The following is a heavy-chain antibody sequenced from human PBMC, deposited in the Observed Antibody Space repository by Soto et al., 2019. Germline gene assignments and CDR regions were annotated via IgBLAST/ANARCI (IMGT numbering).Heavy chain of an antibody. CDR2: INPNSGGT. D-gene: IGHD2-8*01. CDR1: GYTFTGYY. Sequence: QVQLVQSGAEVKKPGASVKVSCKASGYTFTGYYMHWVRQAPGQGLEWMGWINPNSGGTNYAQKFQGRVTITADESTSTAYMELSSLRSEDTAVCYCARVRGYCTNGVCSEAGPFDYWGQGTLVTVSS. V-gene: IGHV1-2*02. CDR3: ARVRGYCTNGVCSEAGPFDY. J-gene: IGHJ4*02.